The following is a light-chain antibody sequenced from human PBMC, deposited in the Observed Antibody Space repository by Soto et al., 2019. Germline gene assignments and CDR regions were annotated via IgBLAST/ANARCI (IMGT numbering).Light chain of an antibody. V-gene: IGLV2-8*01. Sequence: QSVLTQPPSASGSPGQSVAISCTGTSSDVGGYSYVSWYQQHPGKAPKLMIYEVNKRPSGVPDRFSDSKSGNTASLTVSGLQAEDEADYYCSSYAGSSNVFGTGTKVTVL. CDR3: SSYAGSSNV. CDR1: SSDVGGYSY. CDR2: EVN. J-gene: IGLJ1*01.